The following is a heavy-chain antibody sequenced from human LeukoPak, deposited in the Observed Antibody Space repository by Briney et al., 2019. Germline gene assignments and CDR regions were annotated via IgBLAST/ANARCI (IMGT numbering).Heavy chain of an antibody. Sequence: PSETLSLTCAVYGGSFSGYYWSWIRQPPGKGLEWIGEINHSGSTNYNPSLKSRVTISVDTSKNQFSLQLSSVTAADTAVYYCAILPGYIAVAATEYWGQGTLVTVSS. V-gene: IGHV4-34*01. CDR1: GGSFSGYY. CDR2: INHSGST. CDR3: AILPGYIAVAATEY. D-gene: IGHD6-19*01. J-gene: IGHJ4*02.